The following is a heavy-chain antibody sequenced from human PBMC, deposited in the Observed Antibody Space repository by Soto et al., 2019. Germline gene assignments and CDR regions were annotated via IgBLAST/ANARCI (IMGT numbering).Heavy chain of an antibody. D-gene: IGHD3-10*01. CDR3: ARDNGAGSYRGTYVD. Sequence: PSETRSRTCPVSGPSLSSYYWSWIRQSPQKGLECIGYVHYSGSTNYRPSLKSRVTMSVDRAKNQFSLKLTSVTAADTAVYYCARDNGAGSYRGTYVDWGQGSLV. V-gene: IGHV4-59*12. J-gene: IGHJ4*02. CDR1: GPSLSSYY. CDR2: VHYSGST.